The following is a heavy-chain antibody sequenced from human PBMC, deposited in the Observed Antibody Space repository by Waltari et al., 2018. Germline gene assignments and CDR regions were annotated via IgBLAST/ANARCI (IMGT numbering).Heavy chain of an antibody. J-gene: IGHJ4*02. Sequence: EVQMVESGGGSVRPGQSLRLSCVASGFTLAPAWLTWVRQAPGKGLECVDSIQSKSDGYRTDFAAPVKGRFSISRDDSRNTVYLQMNSLRNEDTALYYCTTLDAPWGGAWGQGTLVTVSS. V-gene: IGHV3-15*01. CDR2: IQSKSDGYRT. D-gene: IGHD2-8*01. CDR3: TTLDAPWGGA. CDR1: GFTLAPAW.